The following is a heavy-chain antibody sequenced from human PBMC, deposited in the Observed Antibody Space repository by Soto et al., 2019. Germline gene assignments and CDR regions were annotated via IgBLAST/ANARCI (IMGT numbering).Heavy chain of an antibody. CDR2: IKQGGIER. D-gene: IGHD4-17*01. J-gene: IGHJ3*02. Sequence: ESGGDLAQPGGSLRLSCAASGFTLSNFWVNWVRQAPGKGLEWVANIKQGGIERNYVDSVKGRFTISRDDTKNSLFLQMNTLRVEDAAIYYCLVTTSAVDIWGRGTTVTVSS. CDR3: LVTTSAVDI. V-gene: IGHV3-7*01. CDR1: GFTLSNFW.